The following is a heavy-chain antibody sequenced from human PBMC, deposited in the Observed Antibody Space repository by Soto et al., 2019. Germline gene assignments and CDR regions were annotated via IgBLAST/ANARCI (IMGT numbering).Heavy chain of an antibody. CDR1: GASISSGGYY. CDR3: ARANNYYYYYGMDV. CDR2: IYYSGST. J-gene: IGHJ6*02. Sequence: SETLSLTCPVSGASISSGGYYWSWFRQHPGKGLEWIGYIYYSGSTYYNPSLKSRVTISVDTSKNQFSLKLSSVTAADTAVYYCARANNYYYYYGMDVWGQGTTVT. V-gene: IGHV4-31*03.